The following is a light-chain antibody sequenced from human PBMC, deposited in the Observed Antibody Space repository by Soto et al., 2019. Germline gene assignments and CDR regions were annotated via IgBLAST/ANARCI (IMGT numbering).Light chain of an antibody. CDR1: QSISSW. J-gene: IGKJ3*01. Sequence: DIQMTQSPSTLSASVGDRVTITCRASQSISSWLAWYQQKPGKAPKLLIYRASNLETGAPSRFSGSGSGTEFTLTISRLQPDDFATYYCQQYNDYLLTFGPGTKVDIK. CDR2: RAS. V-gene: IGKV1-5*03. CDR3: QQYNDYLLT.